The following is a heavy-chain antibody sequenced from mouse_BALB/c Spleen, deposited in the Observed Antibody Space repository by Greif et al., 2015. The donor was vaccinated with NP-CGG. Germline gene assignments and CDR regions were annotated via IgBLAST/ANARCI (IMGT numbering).Heavy chain of an antibody. Sequence: VQLQQSGAELVKPGASVKLSCTASGCNIKDTYMHWVKQRPEQGLEWIGRIDPANGNTKYNPKFQGKATITADTSSNSAYLLLSSMTSEDTAVYYCARWDWVFDVWGAGTTVTVSS. CDR3: ARWDWVFDV. CDR1: GCNIKDTY. V-gene: IGHV14-3*02. J-gene: IGHJ1*01. CDR2: IDPANGNT.